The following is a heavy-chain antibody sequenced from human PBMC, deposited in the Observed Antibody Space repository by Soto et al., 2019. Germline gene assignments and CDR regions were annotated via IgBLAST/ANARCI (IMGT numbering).Heavy chain of an antibody. CDR1: GFTFSSYA. CDR2: ISGSGGST. D-gene: IGHD2-2*01. Sequence: EVQLLESGGGLVQPGGSLRLSCAASGFTFSSYAMSWVRQAPGKGLEWVSAISGSGGSTYYADSVKGRFTISRDNTKNTQYLQMNSLRHEDTAVYYYAKVPGDIVVVPALFCDYWGQGTLVTVSS. CDR3: AKVPGDIVVVPALFCDY. J-gene: IGHJ4*02. V-gene: IGHV3-23*01.